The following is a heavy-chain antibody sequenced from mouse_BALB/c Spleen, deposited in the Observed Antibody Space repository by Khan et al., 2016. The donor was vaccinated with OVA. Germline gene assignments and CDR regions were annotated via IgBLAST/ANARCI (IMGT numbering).Heavy chain of an antibody. V-gene: IGHV2-6-7*01. CDR3: ARELRLGGFDF. J-gene: IGHJ3*01. CDR1: GFSLTGYG. Sequence: QVQLQQSGPGLVAPSQSLSITCTVSGFSLTGYGVNWVRQPPGKGLEWLGMIWGDGSTDYNSVLKSRLSITKDNSKSQVFLKMNSLQTDDTARYYCARELRLGGFDFWGQGTLVTVSA. CDR2: IWGDGST. D-gene: IGHD1-2*01.